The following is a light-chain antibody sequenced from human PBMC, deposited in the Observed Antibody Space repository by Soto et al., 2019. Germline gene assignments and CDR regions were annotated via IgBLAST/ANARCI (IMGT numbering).Light chain of an antibody. V-gene: IGKV3-15*01. CDR1: QSVSSN. J-gene: IGKJ1*01. Sequence: EIVMTQSPATLSVSPGERATLSCRASQSVSSNLAWYQQKPGQAPMLLIYGASTRATGIPARFSGSGSGTEFALTISSLQSEDFAVYYCQQYNNWPPATFGQGTNVEIK. CDR2: GAS. CDR3: QQYNNWPPAT.